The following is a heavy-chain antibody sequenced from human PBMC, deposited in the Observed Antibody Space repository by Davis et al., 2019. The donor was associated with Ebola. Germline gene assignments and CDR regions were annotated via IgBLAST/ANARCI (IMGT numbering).Heavy chain of an antibody. Sequence: SLKISCAASGFTFDDYAMHWVRQAPGKGLEWVSGISWNSGSIGYADSVKGRFTISRDNAKNSLYLQMNSLRAEDTALYYCAKDKARRVTSRVYYYYGMDVWGQGTTVTVSS. CDR3: AKDKARRVTSRVYYYYGMDV. V-gene: IGHV3-9*01. CDR1: GFTFDDYA. CDR2: ISWNSGSI. D-gene: IGHD4-11*01. J-gene: IGHJ6*02.